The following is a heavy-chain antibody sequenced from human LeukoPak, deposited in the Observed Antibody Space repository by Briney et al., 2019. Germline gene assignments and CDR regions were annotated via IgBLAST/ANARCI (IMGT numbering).Heavy chain of an antibody. J-gene: IGHJ6*03. CDR2: VYYGGST. CDR1: GGSISSSSFY. V-gene: IGHV4-39*01. CDR3: ARHPPPLQYDSSYYMDV. Sequence: PSETLSLTCTVSGGSISSSSFYWGWIRQPPGKGLEWIGSVYYGGSTYYNPSLKSRVTISVDTSKNQFSRKLSSVTAADTAVYYCARHPPPLQYDSSYYMDVWGKGTTVTVSS. D-gene: IGHD3-22*01.